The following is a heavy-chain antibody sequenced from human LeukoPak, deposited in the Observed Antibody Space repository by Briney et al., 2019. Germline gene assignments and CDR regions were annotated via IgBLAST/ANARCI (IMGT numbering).Heavy chain of an antibody. Sequence: GGSLRLSCAASGFIFSSYSMNWVRQAPGKGLEWLAHINQDGSEKYYIDSVKGRFTISRDNAKNSLYLQMNSLRAEDTAVYYCARDRYSYGYSFMYYWGQGTLVTVSS. D-gene: IGHD5-18*01. CDR3: ARDRYSYGYSFMYY. CDR1: GFIFSSYS. J-gene: IGHJ4*02. CDR2: INQDGSEK. V-gene: IGHV3-7*01.